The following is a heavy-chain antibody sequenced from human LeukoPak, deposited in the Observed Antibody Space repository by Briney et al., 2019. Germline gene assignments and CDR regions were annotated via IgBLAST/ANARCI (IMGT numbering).Heavy chain of an antibody. Sequence: PSETLSLTCTVSGGSISSGGYYWSWIRQHPGKGLEWIGYIYYSGSTYYNPSLKSRVTISVDTSKNQFSLKLSSVTAADTAVYYCTRGYSYHPWVYFDYWGQGTLVTVSS. J-gene: IGHJ4*02. D-gene: IGHD5-18*01. CDR2: IYYSGST. CDR1: GGSISSGGYY. CDR3: TRGYSYHPWVYFDY. V-gene: IGHV4-31*03.